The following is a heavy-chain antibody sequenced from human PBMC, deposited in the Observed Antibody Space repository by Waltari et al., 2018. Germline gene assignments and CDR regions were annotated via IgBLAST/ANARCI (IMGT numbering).Heavy chain of an antibody. J-gene: IGHJ4*02. CDR1: GDSISGSRNY. V-gene: IGHV4-39*01. D-gene: IGHD3-3*01. Sequence: QMELQESGPRLVKPSETLSLTCNVSGDSISGSRNYWAWLRQPPGKNLQWIGVNYYSGTTYYNPSLRGRFAISVDTSRNQFSLNVNSVTAADTGIYYCARQLRFVDWIPRYFDSWGRGTLATVSS. CDR3: ARQLRFVDWIPRYFDS. CDR2: NYYSGTT.